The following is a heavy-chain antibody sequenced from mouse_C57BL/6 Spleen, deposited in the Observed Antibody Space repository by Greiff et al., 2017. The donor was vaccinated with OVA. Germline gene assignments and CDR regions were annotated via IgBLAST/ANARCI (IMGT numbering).Heavy chain of an antibody. CDR1: GYTFTSYW. J-gene: IGHJ4*01. CDR3: ARGSRFLDY. CDR2: IDPSDSYT. Sequence: VKLQQPGAELVKPGASVKLSCKASGYTFTSYWMQWVKQRPGQGLEWIGEIDPSDSYTNYNQKFKGKATLTVDTSSSTAYMQLSSLTSEDSAVYYCARGSRFLDYWGQGTSVTVSS. V-gene: IGHV1-50*01. D-gene: IGHD1-1*01.